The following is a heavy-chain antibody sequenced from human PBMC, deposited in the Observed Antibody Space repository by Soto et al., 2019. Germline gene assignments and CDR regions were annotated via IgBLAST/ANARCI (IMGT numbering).Heavy chain of an antibody. V-gene: IGHV1-69*01. CDR1: GDTLSHYG. Sequence: QVQLVQSGAEVKKPGSSVKVSCKASGDTLSHYGATWVRQVPGNGLEWMGGTTAIVGTRDYAQKFQGRMPITSDESTTTSYMERNRLTSDDTAVYYCAAGDSSDTGDHWGQGTLVTVSS. CDR2: TTAIVGTR. CDR3: AAGDSSDTGDH. J-gene: IGHJ4*02. D-gene: IGHD5-18*01.